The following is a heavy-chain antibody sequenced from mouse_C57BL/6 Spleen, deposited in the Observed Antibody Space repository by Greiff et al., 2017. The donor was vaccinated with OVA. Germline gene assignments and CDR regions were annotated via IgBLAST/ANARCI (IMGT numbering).Heavy chain of an antibody. CDR2: IYPGDGDT. D-gene: IGHD2-3*01. J-gene: IGHJ3*01. Sequence: VQGVESGPELVKPGASVKISCKASGYAFSSSWMNWVKQRPGKGLEWIGRIYPGDGDTNYNGKFKGKATLTADKSSSTAYMQLSSLTSEDSAVYFCAYYDGYYVPFADWGQGTLVTVSA. V-gene: IGHV1-82*01. CDR3: AYYDGYYVPFAD. CDR1: GYAFSSSW.